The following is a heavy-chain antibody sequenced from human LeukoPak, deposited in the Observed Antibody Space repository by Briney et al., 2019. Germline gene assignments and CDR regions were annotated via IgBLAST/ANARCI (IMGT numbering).Heavy chain of an antibody. CDR3: ARGARGYSYLNWFDP. J-gene: IGHJ5*02. CDR2: INPNSGGT. Sequence: ASVKVSCKASGYTFTGYYMHWVRQAPGQGLEWMGWINPNSGGTNYAQKFQGRVTMTRDTSTSTVYMELSSLRSEDTAVYYCARGARGYSYLNWFDPWGQGTLVTVSS. D-gene: IGHD5-18*01. V-gene: IGHV1-2*02. CDR1: GYTFTGYY.